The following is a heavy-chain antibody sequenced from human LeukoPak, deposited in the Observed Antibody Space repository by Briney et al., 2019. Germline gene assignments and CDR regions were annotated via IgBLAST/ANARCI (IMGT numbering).Heavy chain of an antibody. D-gene: IGHD2-15*01. CDR3: ARDHSARYCSGGSCPVDY. CDR1: GGTFSSYA. CDR2: IIPILGIA. V-gene: IGHV1-69*04. J-gene: IGHJ4*02. Sequence: SVKVSWKASGGTFSSYAISWLRQAPGQGLEWMGRIIPILGIANYAQKFQGRVTITADKSTSTAYMELSSLRSEDTAVYYCARDHSARYCSGGSCPVDYWGQGTLVAVSS.